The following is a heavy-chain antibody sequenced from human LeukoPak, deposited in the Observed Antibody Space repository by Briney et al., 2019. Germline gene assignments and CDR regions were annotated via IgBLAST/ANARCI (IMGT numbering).Heavy chain of an antibody. CDR3: ARGGDIVVVPAAT. D-gene: IGHD2-2*01. CDR2: ISYDGSNK. V-gene: IGHV3-30*01. J-gene: IGHJ4*02. Sequence: PGGSLRLSCAASGFTFSSYAMHWVRQAPGKGLEWVAVISYDGSNKYYADSVKGRFTISRDNSKNTLYLQMNSLRAEDTAVYYCARGGDIVVVPAATWGQGTLVTVSS. CDR1: GFTFSSYA.